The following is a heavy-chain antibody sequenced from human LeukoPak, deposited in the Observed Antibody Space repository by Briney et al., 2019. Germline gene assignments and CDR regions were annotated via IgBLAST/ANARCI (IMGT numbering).Heavy chain of an antibody. D-gene: IGHD1-26*01. Sequence: VASVKVSCKASGYTFTSYYMHWVRQAPGQGLEWMGIINPSGGSTSYAQKFQGRVTMTRDMSTSTDYMELSSLRSEDTAVYYCARDNSVGDTAWWFDPWGQGTLVTVSS. V-gene: IGHV1-46*01. J-gene: IGHJ5*02. CDR3: ARDNSVGDTAWWFDP. CDR1: GYTFTSYY. CDR2: INPSGGST.